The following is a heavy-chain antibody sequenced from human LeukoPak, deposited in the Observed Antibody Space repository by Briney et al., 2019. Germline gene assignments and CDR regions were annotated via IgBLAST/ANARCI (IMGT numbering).Heavy chain of an antibody. D-gene: IGHD3-3*01. J-gene: IGHJ4*02. CDR2: IIPIFGTA. V-gene: IGHV1-69*13. CDR1: GGTFSSYA. Sequence: SVKVSCKASGGTFSSYAISWVRQAPGQGLEWMGGIIPIFGTANYAQKFQGRVTITADESTGTAYMELSSLRSEDTAVYYCARSPSGYYDFWSGYSFFDYWGQGTLVTVSS. CDR3: ARSPSGYYDFWSGYSFFDY.